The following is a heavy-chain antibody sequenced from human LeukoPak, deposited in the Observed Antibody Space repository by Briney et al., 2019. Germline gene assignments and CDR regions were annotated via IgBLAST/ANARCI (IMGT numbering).Heavy chain of an antibody. CDR1: GSSFTSYW. Sequence: GESLQISCQGSGSSFTSYWIGWVRPLPGKGLAWMGIIYPGGSDTRYSPTFQGQVTISADKSISTAYLQWSSLKASDTAMYYCARHWGTTGTTGDYWGQGTLVTVSS. V-gene: IGHV5-51*01. CDR2: IYPGGSDT. J-gene: IGHJ4*02. D-gene: IGHD1-1*01. CDR3: ARHWGTTGTTGDY.